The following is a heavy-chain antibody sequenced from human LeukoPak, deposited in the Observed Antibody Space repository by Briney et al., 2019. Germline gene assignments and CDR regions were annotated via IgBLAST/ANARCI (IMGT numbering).Heavy chain of an antibody. CDR3: ARYCSGGSSFRVLCI. CDR1: GFTFSDYY. J-gene: IGHJ6*02. D-gene: IGHD2-15*01. Sequence: GGSLRLSCAASGFTFSDYYMSWIRQAPGKGLEWVSYISSSGSTIYYADSVKGRFTISRDNAKNSLYLQMNSLRAEDTAVYYCARYCSGGSSFRVLCIWGQGTTVTVSS. CDR2: ISSSGSTI. V-gene: IGHV3-11*01.